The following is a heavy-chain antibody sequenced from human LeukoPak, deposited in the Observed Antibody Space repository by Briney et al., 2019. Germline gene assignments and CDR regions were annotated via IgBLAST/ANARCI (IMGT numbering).Heavy chain of an antibody. D-gene: IGHD5-18*01. J-gene: IGHJ4*02. CDR3: ARDVCSYGSMYYFDY. CDR1: GFTFSSYG. V-gene: IGHV3-33*01. Sequence: PGGSLRLSCAASGFTFSSYGMHWVRQAPGKGLEWVAVIWYDGSNKYYADSVKGRFTISRDNSKNTLYLQMNSLRAEDTAVYYCARDVCSYGSMYYFDYWGQGTLVTVSS. CDR2: IWYDGSNK.